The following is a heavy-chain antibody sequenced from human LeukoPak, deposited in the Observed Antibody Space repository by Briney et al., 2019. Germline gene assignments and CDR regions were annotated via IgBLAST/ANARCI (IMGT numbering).Heavy chain of an antibody. CDR3: AKDPYDRGGCYHDY. V-gene: IGHV3-23*01. CDR1: GFTFSNYA. Sequence: PGGSLRLSCAASGFTFSNYAMHWVRQAPGKGLEWVSTSSGSGGRSDYADSVKGRFTVFRDTSKNTLHLQMNSLRAEDTAVYYCAKDPYDRGGCYHDYWGQGTLVTVSS. J-gene: IGHJ4*02. D-gene: IGHD3-22*01. CDR2: SSGSGGRS.